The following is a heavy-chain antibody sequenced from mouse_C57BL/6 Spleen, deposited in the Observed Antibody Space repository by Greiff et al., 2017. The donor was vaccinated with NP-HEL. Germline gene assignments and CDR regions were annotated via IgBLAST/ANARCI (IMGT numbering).Heavy chain of an antibody. CDR2: ISSGGSYT. CDR1: GFTFSSYG. CDR3: ARHEERGYDGYYGLFAY. V-gene: IGHV5-6*02. Sequence: EVKLEESGGDLVKPGGSLKLSCAASGFTFSSYGMSWVRQTPDKRLEWVATISSGGSYTYYPDSVKGRFTISRDNAKNTLYLQMSSLKSEDTAMYYCARHEERGYDGYYGLFAYWGQGTLVTVSA. J-gene: IGHJ3*01. D-gene: IGHD2-3*01.